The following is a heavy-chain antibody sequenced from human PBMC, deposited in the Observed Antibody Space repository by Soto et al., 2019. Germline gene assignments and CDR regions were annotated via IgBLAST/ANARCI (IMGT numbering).Heavy chain of an antibody. CDR1: GYTFTSYG. CDR2: ISAYNGNT. CDR3: AREALRYFDWLHSFDY. V-gene: IGHV1-18*04. J-gene: IGHJ4*02. Sequence: QVQLVRSGAEVKKPGASVKVSCKASGYTFTSYGISWVRQAPGQGLEWMGWISAYNGNTNYAQKLQGRVTMTTDTSTSTAYMELRSLRSDDTAVYYCAREALRYFDWLHSFDYWGQGTLVTVSS. D-gene: IGHD3-9*01.